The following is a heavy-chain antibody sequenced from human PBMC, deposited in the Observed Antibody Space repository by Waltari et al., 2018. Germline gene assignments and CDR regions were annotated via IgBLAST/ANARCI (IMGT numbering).Heavy chain of an antibody. J-gene: IGHJ5*02. D-gene: IGHD3-10*01. CDR1: GYTFTSYP. CDR2: INTKTGKP. CDR3: ARGVLEYFGSGNWFDP. Sequence: QVQLVQSGSELKKPGASVKVSCKASGYTFTSYPMNGVRPAPGQGLEWMGWINTKTGKPTYAQGFTGRFFFSLDTSVSTAFLQISRLKAEDTAVYYCARGVLEYFGSGNWFDPWGQGTLVNVSS. V-gene: IGHV7-4-1*02.